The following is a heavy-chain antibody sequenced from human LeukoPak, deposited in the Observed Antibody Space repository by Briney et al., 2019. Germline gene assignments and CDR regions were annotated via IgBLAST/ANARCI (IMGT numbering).Heavy chain of an antibody. D-gene: IGHD2-2*02. CDR2: ISSSGSTI. Sequence: GGSLRLSCAASGFTFSDYYMSWVRQAPGKGLEWVSYISSSGSTIYYADSVNGRFTISRDNAKNSLYMQMKSLRAEDTAIYYCARDYSCSSTSCYTARSDAFDIWGQGTMVTVSS. CDR1: GFTFSDYY. V-gene: IGHV3-11*04. CDR3: ARDYSCSSTSCYTARSDAFDI. J-gene: IGHJ3*02.